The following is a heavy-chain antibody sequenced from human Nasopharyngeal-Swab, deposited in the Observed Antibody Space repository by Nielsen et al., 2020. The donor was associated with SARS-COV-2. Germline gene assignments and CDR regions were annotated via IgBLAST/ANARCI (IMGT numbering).Heavy chain of an antibody. Sequence: SVKVSCKASGFTFTSSAVQWVRQARGQRLEWIGWIVVGSGNTNYAQKSQERVTITRDMSTSTAYMELSSLRSEDTAVYYCAADDPLSMTTVDYWGQGTLVTVSS. CDR3: AADDPLSMTTVDY. D-gene: IGHD4-17*01. J-gene: IGHJ4*02. V-gene: IGHV1-58*01. CDR2: IVVGSGNT. CDR1: GFTFTSSA.